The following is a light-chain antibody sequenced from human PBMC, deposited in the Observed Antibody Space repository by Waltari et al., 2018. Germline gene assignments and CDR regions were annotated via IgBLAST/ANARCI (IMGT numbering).Light chain of an antibody. CDR1: QSVSSSY. V-gene: IGKV3-20*01. CDR2: GSS. J-gene: IGKJ4*01. CDR3: QQYGSSPPGVT. Sequence: EIVLTQSPGTPSLSPGERATLSCRASQSVSSSYLAWYQQKPGQAPRLLIYGSSSRATGIPDRFSGSGSGTDFTLTISRLEPEDFAVYYCQQYGSSPPGVTFGGGTKVEIK.